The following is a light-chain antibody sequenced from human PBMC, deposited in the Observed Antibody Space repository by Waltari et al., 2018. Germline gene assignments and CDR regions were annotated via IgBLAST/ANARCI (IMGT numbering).Light chain of an antibody. CDR2: DVV. J-gene: IGLJ1*01. CDR3: SSYTSSISYV. V-gene: IGLV2-14*03. CDR1: SSDVGGYNA. Sequence: QSALTQPASVSGSPGQSITISCTGTSSDVGGYNAVSLYQQHPGKAPKLMIYDVVSRPPVVPNRFSDSKSGNTASLVISGLQADDEADYYCSSYTSSISYVFGTGTKVTVL.